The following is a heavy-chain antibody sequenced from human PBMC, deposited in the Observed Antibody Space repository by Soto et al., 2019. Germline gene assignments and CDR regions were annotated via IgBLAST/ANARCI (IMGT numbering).Heavy chain of an antibody. D-gene: IGHD6-19*01. Sequence: SETLSLTCTVSGGSISSYYWSWIRQPPGKGLEWIGYIYYSGSTNYNPSLKSRVNISVDTSKNQFSLKLSSVTAADTAVYYCARQSDSWQWLGTNYYYYGMDVWGQGTTVTVSS. CDR2: IYYSGST. CDR1: GGSISSYY. V-gene: IGHV4-59*01. CDR3: ARQSDSWQWLGTNYYYYGMDV. J-gene: IGHJ6*02.